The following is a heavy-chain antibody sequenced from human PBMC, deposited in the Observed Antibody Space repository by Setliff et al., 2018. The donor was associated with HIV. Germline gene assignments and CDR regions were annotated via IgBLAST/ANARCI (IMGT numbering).Heavy chain of an antibody. CDR1: GGSISNFY. Sequence: SETLSLTCIVSGGSISNFYCSWSWIRQPPGKGLEWIGYIYTSGSTKYNPSLKTRATISRDTSKNQFSLRLSSVTATDTAMYYCARHPREETQRNYKFDSWGQGTLVTVSS. V-gene: IGHV4-4*09. J-gene: IGHJ4*02. D-gene: IGHD1-7*01. CDR2: IYTSGST. CDR3: ARHPREETQRNYKFDS.